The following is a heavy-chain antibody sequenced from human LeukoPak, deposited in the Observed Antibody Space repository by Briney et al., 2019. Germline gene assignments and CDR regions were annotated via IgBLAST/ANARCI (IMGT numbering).Heavy chain of an antibody. CDR1: GYTFTSYG. Sequence: ASVKVSCKASGYTFTSYGISWVRQAPGQGLEWMGWISAYNGNTNYAQKLQGRDTMTTDTSTSTAYMELRSLRSDDTAVYYCARDRSSGWYKGNFDYWGQGTLVTVSS. CDR3: ARDRSSGWYKGNFDY. J-gene: IGHJ4*02. CDR2: ISAYNGNT. V-gene: IGHV1-18*01. D-gene: IGHD6-19*01.